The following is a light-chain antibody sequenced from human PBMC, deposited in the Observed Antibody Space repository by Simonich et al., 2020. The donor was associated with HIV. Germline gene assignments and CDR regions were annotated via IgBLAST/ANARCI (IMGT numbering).Light chain of an antibody. J-gene: IGKJ1*01. CDR1: QSVLYSSNNKNY. CDR3: QQYYSTPPT. Sequence: DIVMTQSPDSLAVSLGERATINCKSSQSVLYSSNNKNYLAWYQQKPVQPPKLLIYWASTRESGVPDRFSGSESGTDFTLTISCLQAEDVAVYYCQQYYSTPPTFGQGTKVEIK. CDR2: WAS. V-gene: IGKV4-1*01.